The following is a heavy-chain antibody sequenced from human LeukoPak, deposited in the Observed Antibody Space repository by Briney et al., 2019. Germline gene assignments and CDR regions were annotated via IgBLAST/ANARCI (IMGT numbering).Heavy chain of an antibody. Sequence: SETLSLTCTVSGGSISSSSYYWGWIRQPPGKGLEWIGYIYHSGSTYYNPSLKSRVTISVDRSKNQFSLKLSSVTAADTAVYYCASTYYYDSSGYYAWPYFDYWGQGTLVTVSS. D-gene: IGHD3-22*01. CDR3: ASTYYYDSSGYYAWPYFDY. V-gene: IGHV4-30-2*01. CDR1: GGSISSSSYY. CDR2: IYHSGST. J-gene: IGHJ4*02.